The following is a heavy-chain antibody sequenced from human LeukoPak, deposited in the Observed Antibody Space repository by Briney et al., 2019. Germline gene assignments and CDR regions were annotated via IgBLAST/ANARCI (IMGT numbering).Heavy chain of an antibody. D-gene: IGHD5-12*01. Sequence: SQTLSLTCAVSGGSISSGGYSWSWIRQPPGKGLEWIGYIYHSGSTYYNPSLKSRVTLSVDRSKNQFSLKLSSVTAADTAVYYCATVGIVATILWSRWFDPWSQGTLVTVSS. V-gene: IGHV4-30-2*01. J-gene: IGHJ5*02. CDR2: IYHSGST. CDR1: GGSISSGGYS. CDR3: ATVGIVATILWSRWFDP.